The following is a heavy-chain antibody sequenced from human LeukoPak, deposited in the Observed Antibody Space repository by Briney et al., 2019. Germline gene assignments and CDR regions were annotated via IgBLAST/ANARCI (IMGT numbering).Heavy chain of an antibody. CDR2: IIPTFGTA. Sequence: GSSVKVSCKASRGTFSSYALIWVRQAPGQGLEWMGGIIPTFGTAAYAQKFQGRVTISADESTSTAYMELSSLRSEDTAVYYCARGGSSGWDPQFYFYMDVWGKGTTVTISS. V-gene: IGHV1-69*01. D-gene: IGHD6-19*01. CDR3: ARGGSSGWDPQFYFYMDV. J-gene: IGHJ6*03. CDR1: RGTFSSYA.